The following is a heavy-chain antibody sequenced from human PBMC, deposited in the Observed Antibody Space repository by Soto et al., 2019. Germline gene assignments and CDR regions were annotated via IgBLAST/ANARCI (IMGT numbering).Heavy chain of an antibody. CDR1: GYSFSNYW. CDR2: IYPGDSDT. V-gene: IGHV5-51*01. CDR3: ARACWKFVDTYHPDY. Sequence: GESLKISCKGSGYSFSNYWIGWVRQMPGKGLEWMGIIYPGDSDTRYSPSFQGQVTMSADKSINTAYLQWSNLKASDTAMYYCARACWKFVDTYHPDYRGQRPQVTASS. J-gene: IGHJ4*02. D-gene: IGHD5-18*01.